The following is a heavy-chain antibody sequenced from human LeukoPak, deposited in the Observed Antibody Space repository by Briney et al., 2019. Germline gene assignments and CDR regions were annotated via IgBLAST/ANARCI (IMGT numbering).Heavy chain of an antibody. D-gene: IGHD6-19*01. J-gene: IGHJ4*02. CDR2: ISGSGDST. V-gene: IGHV3-23*01. CDR1: GFTFSTYA. Sequence: PGGSLRLSCAASGFTFSTYAMSWVRQAPGKGLEWVSTISGSGDSTYSADSVKGRLTISRDNSKNTLYLQMNSLRAEDTAVYYCAKGTGSSGWYWFDYWGQGTLVTVSS. CDR3: AKGTGSSGWYWFDY.